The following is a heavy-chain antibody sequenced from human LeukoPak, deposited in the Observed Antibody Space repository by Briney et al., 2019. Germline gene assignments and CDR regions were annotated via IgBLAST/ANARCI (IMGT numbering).Heavy chain of an antibody. CDR2: VNADGTIT. D-gene: IGHD3-9*01. CDR3: AKGDSYYDLLTCFDF. Sequence: GGSLRLSCAASGYAFNNYAMHWVRQTPGKGLEWVSTVNADGTITYYADSVKGRFTVPRDNPQSTLYLQMNSLRAEDAAVYYCAKGDSYYDLLTCFDFWGHGTLVTVSS. J-gene: IGHJ4*01. V-gene: IGHV3-23*01. CDR1: GYAFNNYA.